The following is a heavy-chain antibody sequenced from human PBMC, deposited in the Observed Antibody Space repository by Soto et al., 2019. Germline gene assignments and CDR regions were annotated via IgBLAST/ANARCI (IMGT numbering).Heavy chain of an antibody. CDR2: IRSSSSTI. J-gene: IGHJ4*02. CDR1: GFTFSTYS. Sequence: PGGSLRLSCAASGFTFSTYSMNWVRQAPGKGQEWVSYIRSSSSTIYYADSVRGRFTISRDNAKNSLYLQMNSLRAEDTAVYYCARLACTSSSCYVIFDYWGQGTLVTVSS. CDR3: ARLACTSSSCYVIFDY. V-gene: IGHV3-48*01. D-gene: IGHD2-2*01.